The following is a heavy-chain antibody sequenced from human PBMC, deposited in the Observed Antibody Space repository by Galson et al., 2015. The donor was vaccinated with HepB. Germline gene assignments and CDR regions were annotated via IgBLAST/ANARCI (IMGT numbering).Heavy chain of an antibody. V-gene: IGHV1-18*01. CDR1: GYTFTSYG. D-gene: IGHD3-10*01. CDR2: ISAYNGNT. CDR3: ARSPRRLYGSGDSA. J-gene: IGHJ5*02. Sequence: SVKVSCKASGYTFTSYGISWVRQAPGQGLEWMGWISAYNGNTNYAQKLQGRVTMTTDTSTSTAYMELRSLRSDDTAVYYCARSPRRLYGSGDSAWGQGTLVTVSS.